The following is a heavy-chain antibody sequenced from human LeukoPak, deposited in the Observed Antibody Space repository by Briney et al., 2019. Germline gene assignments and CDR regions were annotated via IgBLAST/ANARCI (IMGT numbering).Heavy chain of an antibody. CDR1: GFTFDDYA. V-gene: IGHV3-9*01. D-gene: IGHD3-16*01. CDR3: AKGALGAYYFDY. CDR2: ISWNSGSI. Sequence: GGSLRLSCAASGFTFDDYAVHWVRQAPGKGLEWVSGISWNSGSIGYADSVKGRFTISRDNSKNSLYLQMNSLRAEDTALYYCAKGALGAYYFDYWGQGTLVTVSS. J-gene: IGHJ4*02.